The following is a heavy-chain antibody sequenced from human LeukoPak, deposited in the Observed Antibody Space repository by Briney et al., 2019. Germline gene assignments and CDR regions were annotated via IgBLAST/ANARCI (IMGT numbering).Heavy chain of an antibody. CDR2: IYYSGVI. D-gene: IGHD2-2*01. CDR3: ARGVVVPAAAFDY. V-gene: IGHV4-59*01. Sequence: SETLSLTCTVSGGSISSYYWSWFRQPPGKGREGMGYIYYSGVINYNPSLKSRVTISVDKSKNQFSLKLSSVTAADTAVYYCARGVVVPAAAFDYWGQGTLVTVSS. J-gene: IGHJ4*02. CDR1: GGSISSYY.